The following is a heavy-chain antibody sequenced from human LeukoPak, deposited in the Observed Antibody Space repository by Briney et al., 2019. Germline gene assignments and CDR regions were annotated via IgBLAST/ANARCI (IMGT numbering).Heavy chain of an antibody. V-gene: IGHV4-39*07. J-gene: IGHJ2*01. CDR1: GGSISSSSYY. D-gene: IGHD4-17*01. Sequence: PSETLSLTCTVSGGSISSSSYYWGWIRQPPGKGLEWIGSIYYSGSTYYNPSLKSRVTISVDTSKNQFSLKLSSVTAADTAVYYCARGARLGSIPLPPGILGPSTATKPVGYFDLWGRGTLVTVSS. CDR2: IYYSGST. CDR3: ARGARLGSIPLPPGILGPSTATKPVGYFDL.